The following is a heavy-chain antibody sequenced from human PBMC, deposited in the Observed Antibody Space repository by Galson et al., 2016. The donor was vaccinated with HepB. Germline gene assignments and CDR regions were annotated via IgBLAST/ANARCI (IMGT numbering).Heavy chain of an antibody. D-gene: IGHD4-23*01. V-gene: IGHV1-69*06. Sequence: SVKVSCKASGGTFSSYGFSWVRQAPGQGLECMGGILPISHTSNYAQKFQGRVTITADKSTSTAYMELSSLRSEDTAVYYCARDRDYGGNFGLDYWGQGTLVTVSS. CDR1: GGTFSSYG. CDR2: ILPISHTS. J-gene: IGHJ4*02. CDR3: ARDRDYGGNFGLDY.